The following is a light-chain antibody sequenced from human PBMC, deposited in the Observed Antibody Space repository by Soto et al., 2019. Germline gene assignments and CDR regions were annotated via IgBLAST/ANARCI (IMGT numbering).Light chain of an antibody. CDR3: QHYHSYCWT. V-gene: IGKV1-5*01. J-gene: IGKJ1*01. Sequence: DIQMTQSPSTLSASVGDRVTITCRASQSISSWLAWYQQKPGKAPKLLIFDASNLESGVPSRFSGSGSGTEFTLTISSLQPDDFATYYCQHYHSYCWTFGQGTKVEIK. CDR2: DAS. CDR1: QSISSW.